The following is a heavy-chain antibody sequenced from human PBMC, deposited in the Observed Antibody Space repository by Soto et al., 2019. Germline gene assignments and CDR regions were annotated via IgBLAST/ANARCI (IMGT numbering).Heavy chain of an antibody. CDR3: ASSYGDYVYY. J-gene: IGHJ4*02. Sequence: QLQLQESGPGLVKPSETLSLTCTVSGGSISSSSYYWGWIRQPSGKGLEWIGSIYYSGSTYYNPSLKSRVTTSVDTSKNQFSLKLSSVTAADTAVYYCASSYGDYVYYWGQGTLVTVSS. D-gene: IGHD4-17*01. CDR1: GGSISSSSYY. V-gene: IGHV4-39*01. CDR2: IYYSGST.